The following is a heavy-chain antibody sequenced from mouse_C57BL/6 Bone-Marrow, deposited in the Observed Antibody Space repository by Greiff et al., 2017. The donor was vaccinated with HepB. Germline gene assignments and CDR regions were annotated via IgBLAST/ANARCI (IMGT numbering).Heavy chain of an antibody. J-gene: IGHJ2*01. V-gene: IGHV14-4*01. CDR1: GFNIKDDY. CDR2: IDPENGDT. Sequence: VQLQQSGAELVRPGASVKLSCTASGFNIKDDYMHWVKQRPEQGLEWIGWIDPENGDTEYASKFQGKATITADTSSNTAYLQLSSLTSEDTAVYYCTTWGGYYFDYWGQGTTLTVSS. CDR3: TTWGGYYFDY.